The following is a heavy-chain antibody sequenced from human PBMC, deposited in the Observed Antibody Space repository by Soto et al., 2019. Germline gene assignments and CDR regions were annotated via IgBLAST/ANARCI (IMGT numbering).Heavy chain of an antibody. Sequence: QVQLQESGPGLVKPSGTLSLTCAVSGGSISSSNWWSWVRQPPGKGLEWIGEIYHSGSTNYNPSLQSRVTLSVDKSKNQCSLKLSSVTAADTAVYYCARDQGASSGRDAFDIWGQGTMVTVSS. J-gene: IGHJ3*02. CDR3: ARDQGASSGRDAFDI. D-gene: IGHD6-19*01. V-gene: IGHV4-4*02. CDR2: IYHSGST. CDR1: GGSISSSNW.